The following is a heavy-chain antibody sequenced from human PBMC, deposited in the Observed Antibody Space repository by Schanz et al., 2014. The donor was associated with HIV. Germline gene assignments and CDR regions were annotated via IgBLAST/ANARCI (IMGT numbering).Heavy chain of an antibody. V-gene: IGHV3-30*03. J-gene: IGHJ6*02. Sequence: VQLVESGGGVVQPGRSLRLFCAASGFTFSSYGMPPVRQAPGKGLEWVAVISYDGSKKYYADSVKGRFTISRDNSKNTLYLQMNSLTVDDTAVYYCARGRNGMDVWGQGTTVTVSS. CDR3: ARGRNGMDV. CDR2: ISYDGSKK. CDR1: GFTFSSYG.